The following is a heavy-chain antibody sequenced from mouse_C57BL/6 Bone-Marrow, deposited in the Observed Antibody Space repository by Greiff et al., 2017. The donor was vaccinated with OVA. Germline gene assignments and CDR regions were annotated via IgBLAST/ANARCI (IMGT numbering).Heavy chain of an antibody. CDR3: ARDSYYDYVWYFDV. D-gene: IGHD2-4*01. CDR2: SRNKANDYTT. Sequence: DVKLVESGGGLVQSGRSLRLSCATSGFTFSDFYMEWVRQAPGKGLEWIAASRNKANDYTTEYSASVKGRFIVSRDTSQSILYLQMNALRAEDTAIYYGARDSYYDYVWYFDVWGTGTTVTVSS. CDR1: GFTFSDFY. J-gene: IGHJ1*03. V-gene: IGHV7-1*01.